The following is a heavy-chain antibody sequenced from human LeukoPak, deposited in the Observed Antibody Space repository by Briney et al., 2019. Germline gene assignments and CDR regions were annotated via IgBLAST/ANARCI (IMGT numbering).Heavy chain of an antibody. V-gene: IGHV1-8*02. Sequence: ASVKVSCKASGGTFSSYAISWVRQAPGQGLEWMGWMNPNSGNTGYAQKFQGRVTMTRNTSISTAYMELSSLRSEDTAVYYCARGRLRDAFDIWGQGTMVTVSS. J-gene: IGHJ3*02. CDR2: MNPNSGNT. CDR1: GGTFSSYA. D-gene: IGHD6-25*01. CDR3: ARGRLRDAFDI.